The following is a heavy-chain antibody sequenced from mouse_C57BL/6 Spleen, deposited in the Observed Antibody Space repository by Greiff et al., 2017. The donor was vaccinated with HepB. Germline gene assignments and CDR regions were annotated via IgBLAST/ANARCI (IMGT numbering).Heavy chain of an antibody. Sequence: QVHVKQSGAELARPGASVKMSCKASGYTFTSYTMHWVKQRPGQGLEWIGYIIPSSGYTKYNQKFKDKATLTADKSSSTAYMQLSSLTSEDSAVYYCARSTVVATDWYFDVWGTGTTVTVSS. CDR1: GYTFTSYT. CDR3: ARSTVVATDWYFDV. CDR2: IIPSSGYT. J-gene: IGHJ1*03. V-gene: IGHV1-4*01. D-gene: IGHD1-1*01.